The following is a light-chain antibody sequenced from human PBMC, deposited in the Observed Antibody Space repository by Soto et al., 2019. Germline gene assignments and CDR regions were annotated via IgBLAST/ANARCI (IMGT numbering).Light chain of an antibody. CDR3: QQLNSYPPK. V-gene: IGKV1-9*01. CDR2: AAS. J-gene: IGKJ5*01. Sequence: IQLTQSPSSLSASVGGRAKITTRPSQVISSYLAWYQQKPGKAPKLLIYAASTLQSGVPSRFSGSGSGTDFTLTISSLQTEDFATYYCQQLNSYPPKFGKGTRLEIK. CDR1: QVISSY.